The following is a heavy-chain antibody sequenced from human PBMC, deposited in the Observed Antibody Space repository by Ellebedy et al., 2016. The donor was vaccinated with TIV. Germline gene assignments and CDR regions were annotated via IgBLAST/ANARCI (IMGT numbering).Heavy chain of an antibody. J-gene: IGHJ3*02. V-gene: IGHV4-39*01. Sequence: SETLSLTXTVSGGSISSSSYYWGWIRQPPGKGLEWIGSIYYSGSTYYNPSLKSRVTISVDTSKNQFSLKLSSVTAADTAVYYCARVINDSSDAFDIWGQGTMVTVSS. D-gene: IGHD2-21*02. CDR3: ARVINDSSDAFDI. CDR2: IYYSGST. CDR1: GGSISSSSYY.